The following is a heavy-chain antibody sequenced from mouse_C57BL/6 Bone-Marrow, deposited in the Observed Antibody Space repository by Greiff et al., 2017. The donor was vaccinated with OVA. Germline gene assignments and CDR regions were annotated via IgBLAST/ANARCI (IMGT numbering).Heavy chain of an antibody. CDR1: GFTFSSYA. Sequence: DVHLVESGGGLVKPGGSLKLSCAASGFTFSSYAMSWVRQTPEKRLEWVATISDGGSYTYYPDNVKGRFTISRDNAKNSLYLQMSHLKSEDTAMYYCARDDYGRWYFDVWGTGTTVTVSS. J-gene: IGHJ1*03. V-gene: IGHV5-4*01. CDR2: ISDGGSYT. CDR3: ARDDYGRWYFDV. D-gene: IGHD1-1*01.